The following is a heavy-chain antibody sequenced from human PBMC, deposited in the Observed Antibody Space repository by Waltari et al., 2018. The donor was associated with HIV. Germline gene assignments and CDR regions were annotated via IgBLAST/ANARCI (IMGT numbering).Heavy chain of an antibody. D-gene: IGHD4-17*01. CDR2: IYPGDSET. V-gene: IGHV5-51*03. CDR1: GYGFTDYW. CDR3: AARTVTIPYDAFDI. Sequence: EVQLVQSGAEVKKPGESLKISCKASGYGFTDYWIGWVRRLPGKGQGWMGVIYPGDSETRYTQSFQGQVTSSVDKAINTAYLQWNSLKASDTAMYYWAARTVTIPYDAFDIWGQGTLVTVS. J-gene: IGHJ3*02.